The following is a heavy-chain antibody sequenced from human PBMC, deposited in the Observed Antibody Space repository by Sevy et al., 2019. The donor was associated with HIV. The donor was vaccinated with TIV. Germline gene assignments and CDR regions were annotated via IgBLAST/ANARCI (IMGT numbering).Heavy chain of an antibody. Sequence: GGSLRLSCAASGFSFSWYWMSWVRQTPEKGLEWVANINQDESEKNYVDSVRGRFTISRDNSRNSLFLQMNSLRSEDTAVYYCALERLSSNVAEYFQNWGQGTLVTVSS. V-gene: IGHV3-7*01. J-gene: IGHJ1*01. CDR2: INQDESEK. CDR1: GFSFSWYW. CDR3: ALERLSSNVAEYFQN. D-gene: IGHD1-1*01.